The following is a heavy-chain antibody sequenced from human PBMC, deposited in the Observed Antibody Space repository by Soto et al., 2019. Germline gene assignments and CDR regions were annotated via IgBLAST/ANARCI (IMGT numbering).Heavy chain of an antibody. CDR2: INPDSGAT. V-gene: IGHV1-2*02. D-gene: IGHD2-8*02. CDR3: ARGDYGTGGYPCPYFDY. J-gene: IGHJ4*02. Sequence: HEHLVQSGAEVKRPGASLKVSCKASGYRFTGYDIHWVRQAPGQGREWMGWINPDSGATNYAQNFQGRVTLTSDTSISTASMDLTSLTSADTAVYYCARGDYGTGGYPCPYFDYWCQGTLVIVSS. CDR1: GYRFTGYD.